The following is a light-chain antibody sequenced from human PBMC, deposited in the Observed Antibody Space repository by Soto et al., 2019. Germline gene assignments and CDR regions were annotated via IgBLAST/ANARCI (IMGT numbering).Light chain of an antibody. J-gene: IGKJ1*01. CDR1: QGISNY. CDR3: QKYNGAPRA. V-gene: IGKV1-27*01. CDR2: AAS. Sequence: DIQMTQSPSSLAASVGDRVTVTCRASQGISNYLAWYQQKAGKVPKLLIYAASTLQSGVPSRFSGSGSGTDFTLTISSLQPEDVATYYCQKYNGAPRAFGQGTKVEIK.